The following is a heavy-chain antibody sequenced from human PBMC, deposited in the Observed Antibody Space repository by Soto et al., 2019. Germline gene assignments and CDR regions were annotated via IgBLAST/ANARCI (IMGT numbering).Heavy chain of an antibody. V-gene: IGHV1-3*01. CDR2: INAGYGNT. J-gene: IGHJ4*02. CDR3: ARDTGDGTFDF. CDR1: GYTFSSYA. D-gene: IGHD7-27*01. Sequence: QVHLVQSGAEVRQPGASVKVSCKASGYTFSSYAMHWVRQAPGQRLEWMGWINAGYGNTKSSQKFQDRVTISRDTSASTAYMELTSLRSEDTAVDYCARDTGDGTFDFWVQGTLVTVSS.